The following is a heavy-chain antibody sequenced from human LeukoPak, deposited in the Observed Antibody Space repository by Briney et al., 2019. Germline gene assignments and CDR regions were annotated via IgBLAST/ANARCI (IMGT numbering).Heavy chain of an antibody. V-gene: IGHV5-51*01. CDR3: ARSPQALGDLKQGAFDI. Sequence: GESLKISCKGSGYSFTSYWIGWVRQMPGKGLEWMGIIYPGDSDTRYSPSFQGQVTISADKSISTAYLQWSSLKASDTAMYYCARSPQALGDLKQGAFDIWGQGTMVTVSS. D-gene: IGHD3-16*01. J-gene: IGHJ3*02. CDR1: GYSFTSYW. CDR2: IYPGDSDT.